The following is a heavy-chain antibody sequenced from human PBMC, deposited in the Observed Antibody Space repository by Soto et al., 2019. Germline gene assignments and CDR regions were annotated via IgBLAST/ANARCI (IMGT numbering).Heavy chain of an antibody. V-gene: IGHV3-23*01. CDR1: GFTFSSCA. CDR2: ISVSGSST. J-gene: IGHJ6*02. D-gene: IGHD6-19*01. CDR3: AKAITVSGTGYYYYGMDV. Sequence: RRLSCAASGFTFSSCAMSWVRQAPGKGLEWVSSISVSGSSTYYADSVKGRFTISRDNSKNTLHLQMNSLRAEDTAVYHCAKAITVSGTGYYYYGMDVWGQGTTVTVSS.